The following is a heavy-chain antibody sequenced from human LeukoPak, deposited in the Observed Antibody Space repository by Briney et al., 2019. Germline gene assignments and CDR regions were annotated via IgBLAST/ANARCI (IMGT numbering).Heavy chain of an antibody. Sequence: GGSLRLSCAASGFIFSTYSMNWVRQAPGKGLEWVSSISSDSNYIYYADSLKGRFTISRDNAKNSLYLQMNSLRAEDTAVYYCARDERSHNWNYLLPDAFDIWGQGTMVTVSS. J-gene: IGHJ3*02. V-gene: IGHV3-21*01. CDR1: GFIFSTYS. CDR3: ARDERSHNWNYLLPDAFDI. D-gene: IGHD1-7*01. CDR2: ISSDSNYI.